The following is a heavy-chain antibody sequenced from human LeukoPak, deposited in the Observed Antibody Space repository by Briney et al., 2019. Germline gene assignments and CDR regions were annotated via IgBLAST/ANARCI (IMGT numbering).Heavy chain of an antibody. CDR2: INWNGGST. J-gene: IGHJ4*02. CDR1: GFTFDDYG. CDR3: AKGKNTGSYLSHVDY. D-gene: IGHD3-10*01. Sequence: GGSLRLSCAASGFTFDDYGMSWVRQVPGKGLEWVSGINWNGGSTGNADSVKGRFTISRDNSKNSLYLQMNSLRTEDTALYYCAKGKNTGSYLSHVDYWGQGTLVTVSS. V-gene: IGHV3-20*04.